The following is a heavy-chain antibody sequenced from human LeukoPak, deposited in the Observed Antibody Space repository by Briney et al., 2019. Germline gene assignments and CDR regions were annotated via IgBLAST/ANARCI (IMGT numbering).Heavy chain of an antibody. CDR3: AKDGEVYCGGDCSIGDY. Sequence: GGSLRLSCAASGFTFSSYGMHWVRQAPGKGLEWVAFIWFDGSNKYYGDSVTGRFTISRDNSKNTLYLQMNSLRPEGTAMYYCAKDGEVYCGGDCSIGDYWGQGTLVTVSS. D-gene: IGHD2-21*01. CDR2: IWFDGSNK. J-gene: IGHJ4*02. CDR1: GFTFSSYG. V-gene: IGHV3-30*02.